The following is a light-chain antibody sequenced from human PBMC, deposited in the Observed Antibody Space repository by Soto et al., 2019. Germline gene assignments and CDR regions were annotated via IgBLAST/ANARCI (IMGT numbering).Light chain of an antibody. V-gene: IGKV1D-12*01. CDR2: GAS. CDR3: QELSNWPPVT. CDR1: RDISNS. Sequence: SMCADLGGSRIITRKTTRDISNSLAWYQQTPGKAPKLLLRGASSLHRGVPSRFSGGGAGTEFTLTTRSLVGEEFAVYYCQELSNWPPVTFGGGTKVDIK. J-gene: IGKJ4*01.